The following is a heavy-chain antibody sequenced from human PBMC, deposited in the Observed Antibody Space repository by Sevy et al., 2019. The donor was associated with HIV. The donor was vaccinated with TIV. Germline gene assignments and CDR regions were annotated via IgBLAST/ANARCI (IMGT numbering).Heavy chain of an antibody. D-gene: IGHD2-15*01. J-gene: IGHJ4*02. CDR3: ARERGGYCSGGSCYSGYYFDY. CDR2: ISYDGSNK. CDR1: GFTFSSYA. Sequence: GSLRLSCAASGFTFSSYAMHWVRQAPGKGLEWVAVISYDGSNKYYADSVKGRFTISRDNSKNTLYLQMNSLRAEDTAVYYCARERGGYCSGGSCYSGYYFDYWGQGTLVTVSS. V-gene: IGHV3-30*04.